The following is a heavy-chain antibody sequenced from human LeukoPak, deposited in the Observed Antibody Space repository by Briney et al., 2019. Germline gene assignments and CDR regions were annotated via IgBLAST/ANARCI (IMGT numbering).Heavy chain of an antibody. Sequence: PGGSLRLSCAASGFTFSSYGMHWVRQAPGKGLEWVAVIWYDGSNKYYADSVKGRFTISRGNSKNTLYLQMNSLRAEDTAVYYCARDGIAAHDAFDIWGQGTMVTVSS. CDR2: IWYDGSNK. D-gene: IGHD6-6*01. CDR1: GFTFSSYG. CDR3: ARDGIAAHDAFDI. V-gene: IGHV3-33*01. J-gene: IGHJ3*02.